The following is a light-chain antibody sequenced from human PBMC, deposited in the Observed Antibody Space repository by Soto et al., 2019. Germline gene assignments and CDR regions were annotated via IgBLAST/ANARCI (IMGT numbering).Light chain of an antibody. J-gene: IGKJ4*01. CDR3: QQYGNWLLVS. CDR2: GGS. V-gene: IGKV3-15*01. Sequence: GERAPLSCRAIQSVSSSYLAWYQQKPGQSPTLLIYGGSTRAAGIPDRFSGNGSGTEFTLTISSLQSEEFAIHYCQQYGNWLLVSFGGGTKL. CDR1: QSVSSSY.